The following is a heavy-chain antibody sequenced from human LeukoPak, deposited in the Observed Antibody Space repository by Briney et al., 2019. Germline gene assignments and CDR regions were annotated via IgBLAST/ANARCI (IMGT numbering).Heavy chain of an antibody. Sequence: ASVKVSCKASGGTFSSYAISWVRQAPGQGLEWMGGIIPIFGTANYAQKFQGRVTITADESTSTAYMELSSLRSEDTAVYYCAREKWAAAAGTLLGGNWFDPWGQGTLVTVSS. CDR1: GGTFSSYA. CDR2: IIPIFGTA. V-gene: IGHV1-69*13. D-gene: IGHD6-13*01. J-gene: IGHJ5*02. CDR3: AREKWAAAAGTLLGGNWFDP.